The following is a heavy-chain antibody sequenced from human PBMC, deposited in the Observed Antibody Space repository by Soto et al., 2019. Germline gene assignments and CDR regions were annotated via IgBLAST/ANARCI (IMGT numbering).Heavy chain of an antibody. CDR1: GGSISSGNYY. J-gene: IGHJ4*02. Sequence: PSETLSLTCTVSGGSISSGNYYWSWIRQPPGKGLEWIGFISYSGSTYYSASLQSRVTMSVDTSKNQFSLNLSFVTAADTAVYNCATMGTPATGLYYFDYWGQGTLVTVSS. V-gene: IGHV4-30-4*01. D-gene: IGHD1-7*01. CDR2: ISYSGST. CDR3: ATMGTPATGLYYFDY.